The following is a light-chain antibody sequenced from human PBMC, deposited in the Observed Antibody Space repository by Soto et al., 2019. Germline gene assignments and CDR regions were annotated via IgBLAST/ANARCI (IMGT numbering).Light chain of an antibody. Sequence: EIVMTQSPATLSVSPGERATLSCRASQSVSSNLAWYQQKPGQAPRLLIYGASTRATGIPARFSGSGSGTEFILTIISLQSEDFAVYYCQQYNSWPPLTFGGGTKVEIK. CDR2: GAS. CDR3: QQYNSWPPLT. J-gene: IGKJ4*01. CDR1: QSVSSN. V-gene: IGKV3-15*01.